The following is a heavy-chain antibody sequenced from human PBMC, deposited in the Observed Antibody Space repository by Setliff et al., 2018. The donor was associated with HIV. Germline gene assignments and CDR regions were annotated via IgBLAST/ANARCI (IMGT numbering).Heavy chain of an antibody. Sequence: SETLSLTCAVSGYSISTAYYWGWIRQPPGKGLEWIGSVYHSGTTYYNPSLKSRVTISVDMSNNQFSLRLSSVTAADTAVYYCMRGRSITIFGVAYFDFWGQGTQVTVSS. V-gene: IGHV4-38-2*01. CDR2: VYHSGTT. D-gene: IGHD3-3*01. CDR1: GYSISTAYY. J-gene: IGHJ4*02. CDR3: MRGRSITIFGVAYFDF.